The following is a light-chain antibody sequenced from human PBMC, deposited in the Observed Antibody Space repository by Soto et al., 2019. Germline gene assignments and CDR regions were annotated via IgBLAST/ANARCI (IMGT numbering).Light chain of an antibody. CDR2: GAS. CDR1: ETVATN. CDR3: QEYGSSPRT. Sequence: VMTQSPATLSVSPGERATLSCWASETVATNLAWYQQKPGQAPRLLISGASTRAAGISDRFRGSGSGTDFTVTISRLEREEFREYECQEYGSSPRTFGEGTKVDIK. V-gene: IGKV3-20*01. J-gene: IGKJ1*01.